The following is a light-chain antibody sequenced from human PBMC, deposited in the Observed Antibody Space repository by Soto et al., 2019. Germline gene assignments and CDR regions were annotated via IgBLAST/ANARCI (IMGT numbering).Light chain of an antibody. CDR2: GAS. J-gene: IGKJ5*01. CDR1: QNIRAN. Sequence: VMTQSPATLSLSLGERATFSCRASQNIRANLAWYQQKPVQAPRLLIFGASTRATGIPDRFSGSGAGAYFNLTISRLEPADFGVYYCQQYGSSHTFGHGTRLEIK. CDR3: QQYGSSHT. V-gene: IGKV3-20*01.